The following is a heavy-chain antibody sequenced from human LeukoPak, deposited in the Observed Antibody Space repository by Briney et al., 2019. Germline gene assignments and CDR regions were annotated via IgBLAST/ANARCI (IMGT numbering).Heavy chain of an antibody. J-gene: IGHJ4*02. V-gene: IGHV4-34*01. Sequence: PSETLSLTCAVYGGSFSGYYWNWIRQPPGKGLEWIGEINHSGSTNYNPSLKSRVTIPVDTSKNQFSLKLSSVTAADTAMYYCARVGRDGYNYHYWGQGTLVTVSS. CDR2: INHSGST. CDR1: GGSFSGYY. D-gene: IGHD5-24*01. CDR3: ARVGRDGYNYHY.